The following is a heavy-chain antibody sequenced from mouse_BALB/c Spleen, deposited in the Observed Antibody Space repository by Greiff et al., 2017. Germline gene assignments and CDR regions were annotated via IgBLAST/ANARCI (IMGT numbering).Heavy chain of an antibody. CDR3: ARKGMITTRYYAMDY. V-gene: IGHV2-2*02. CDR2: IWSGGST. D-gene: IGHD2-4*01. J-gene: IGHJ4*01. Sequence: QVQLQQSGPGLVQPSQSLSITCTVSGFSLTSYGVHWVRQSPGKGLEWLGVIWSGGSTDYNAAFISRLSISKDNSKSQVFFKMNSLQANDTAIYYCARKGMITTRYYAMDYWGQGTSVTVSS. CDR1: GFSLTSYG.